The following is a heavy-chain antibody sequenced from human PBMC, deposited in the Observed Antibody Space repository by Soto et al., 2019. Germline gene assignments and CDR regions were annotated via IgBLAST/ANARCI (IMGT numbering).Heavy chain of an antibody. Sequence: GGSLRLSCAASGFTFSSYAMSWVRQAPGKGLEWVSAISGSGGSTYYADSVKGRFTISRDNSKKPLYLQMNSLRAEDTAVYYCANLATVTSLYFDYWGQGTLVTVSS. J-gene: IGHJ4*02. V-gene: IGHV3-23*01. CDR1: GFTFSSYA. CDR3: ANLATVTSLYFDY. D-gene: IGHD4-17*01. CDR2: ISGSGGST.